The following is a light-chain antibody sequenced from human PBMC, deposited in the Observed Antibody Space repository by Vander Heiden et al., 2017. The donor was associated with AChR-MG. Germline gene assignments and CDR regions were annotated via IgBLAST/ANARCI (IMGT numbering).Light chain of an antibody. J-gene: IGLJ2*01. CDR2: KGS. Sequence: QSALTQPASVSGSPGQSITISCTGTSSDVGSYNLVSWYQHHPGKAPKLIIYKGSKRPSGVSNRFSGSKSGNTASLTISGLQAEDEADYYCCSYAGSITHVIFGGGTKLTVL. CDR1: SSDVGSYNL. V-gene: IGLV2-23*01. CDR3: CSYAGSITHVI.